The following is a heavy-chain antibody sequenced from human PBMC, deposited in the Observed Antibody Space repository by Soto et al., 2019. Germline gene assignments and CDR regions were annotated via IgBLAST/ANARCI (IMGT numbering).Heavy chain of an antibody. CDR1: GFTFSSYG. D-gene: IGHD3-22*01. Sequence: QVQLVESGGGVVQPGRSLRLSCAASGFTFSSYGMHWVRQAPGKGLEWVAVIWYDGSNKYYADSVKGRFTISRDNSKNTLYLQMNSLRDEDTAVYYCARVRDYDSSGYYNGGAFDIWGQGTMVTVSS. CDR2: IWYDGSNK. J-gene: IGHJ3*02. V-gene: IGHV3-33*01. CDR3: ARVRDYDSSGYYNGGAFDI.